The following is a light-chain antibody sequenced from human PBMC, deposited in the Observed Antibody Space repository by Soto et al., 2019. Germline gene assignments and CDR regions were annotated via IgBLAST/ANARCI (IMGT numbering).Light chain of an antibody. CDR3: QQYGSSLT. Sequence: EIVLTQSPATLSLSPGERATLSCRASQSVSSSYLAWYQQKPGQAPRLLIYGASSRATGIPDRFSGSGSGTDFTLTISRLEPEDFAVYYCQQYGSSLTVGGGTKVDIK. CDR1: QSVSSSY. J-gene: IGKJ4*01. CDR2: GAS. V-gene: IGKV3-20*01.